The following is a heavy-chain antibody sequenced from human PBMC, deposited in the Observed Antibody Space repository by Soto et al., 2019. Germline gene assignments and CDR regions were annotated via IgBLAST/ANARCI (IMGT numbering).Heavy chain of an antibody. J-gene: IGHJ6*02. D-gene: IGHD4-4*01. V-gene: IGHV4-31*03. CDR2: IYYSGST. CDR1: GGSISSGGYY. CDR3: ARDRGVTSSYYYYYGMDV. Sequence: LTCTVSGGSISSGGYYWSWIRQHPGKGLEWIGYIYYSGSTYYNPSLKSRVTISVDTSKNQFSLKLSSVTAADTAVYYCARDRGVTSSYYYYYGMDVWGQGTTVTVSS.